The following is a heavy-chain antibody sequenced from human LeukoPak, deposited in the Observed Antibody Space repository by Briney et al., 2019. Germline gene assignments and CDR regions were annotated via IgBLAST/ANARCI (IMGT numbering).Heavy chain of an antibody. CDR2: IGGSGGST. J-gene: IGHJ4*02. CDR1: GFTFSSYA. CDR3: AKDVGCSSTSCYNPHY. D-gene: IGHD2-2*01. V-gene: IGHV3-23*01. Sequence: GGSLRLSCAASGFTFSSYAMSWVRQAPGKGLEWVSAIGGSGGSTYYADSVKGRFTISRDNSKNTLYLQMNSLRAEDTAVYYCAKDVGCSSTSCYNPHYWGQGTLVTVSS.